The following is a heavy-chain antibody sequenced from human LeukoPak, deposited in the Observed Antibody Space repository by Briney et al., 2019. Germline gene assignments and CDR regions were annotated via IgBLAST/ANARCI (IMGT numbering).Heavy chain of an antibody. J-gene: IGHJ4*02. V-gene: IGHV4-34*01. Sequence: SETLSLTCAVYGGSFSGYYWSWIRQPSGKGLEWIGEINHSGSTNYNPSLKSRVTISVDTSKNQFSLKLSSVTAADTAVYYCARGLPRTEWTMVRGPKAIDYWGQGTLVTVSS. CDR2: INHSGST. CDR1: GGSFSGYY. CDR3: ARGLPRTEWTMVRGPKAIDY. D-gene: IGHD3-10*01.